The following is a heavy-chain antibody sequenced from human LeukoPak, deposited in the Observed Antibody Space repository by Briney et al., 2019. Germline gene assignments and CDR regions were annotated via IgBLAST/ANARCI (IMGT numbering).Heavy chain of an antibody. V-gene: IGHV4-30-4*01. D-gene: IGHD4-17*01. CDR3: ARSNGDTPPAFPLYNWFDP. CDR2: IYYSGST. Sequence: PSETLSLTCTVSGGSISSGDYYWSWLRQPPGKGLEWIGYIYYSGSTYYNPSLKSRVTISVDTSKNQFSLKLSSVTAANTAVYYCARSNGDTPPAFPLYNWFDPWGQGTLVTVSS. CDR1: GGSISSGDYY. J-gene: IGHJ5*02.